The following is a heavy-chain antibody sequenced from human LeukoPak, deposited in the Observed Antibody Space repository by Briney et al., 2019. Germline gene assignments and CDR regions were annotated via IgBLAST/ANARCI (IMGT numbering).Heavy chain of an antibody. D-gene: IGHD1-7*01. CDR1: GFTLSNAW. J-gene: IGHJ4*02. Sequence: GGSLRLSCAVSGFTLSNAWMSWVRQATGKGLEWVGRIKSKPDGGAIDYAAPVKGRFAISRDDSKDVLYLQMNGLKTEDTAVYYCTRDKLELRQFDYWGQGTLVTVSS. V-gene: IGHV3-15*01. CDR3: TRDKLELRQFDY. CDR2: IKSKPDGGAI.